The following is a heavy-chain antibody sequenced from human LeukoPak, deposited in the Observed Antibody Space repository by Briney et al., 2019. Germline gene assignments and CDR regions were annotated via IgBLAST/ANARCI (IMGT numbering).Heavy chain of an antibody. V-gene: IGHV3-48*03. D-gene: IGHD5-24*01. CDR3: ARTIEMATISYFDY. CDR2: ISSSDSTI. J-gene: IGHJ4*02. CDR1: GFTVSSYE. Sequence: GGSLRLSCAASGFTVSSYEMNWVRQAPGKGLEWVSYISSSDSTIYYADSVKGRFTISRDNAKNSLYLQMNSLRAGDTAVYYCARTIEMATISYFDYWGQGTLVTVSS.